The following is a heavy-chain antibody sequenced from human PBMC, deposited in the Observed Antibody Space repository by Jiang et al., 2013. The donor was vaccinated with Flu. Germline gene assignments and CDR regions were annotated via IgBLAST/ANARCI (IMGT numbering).Heavy chain of an antibody. Sequence: ETLSLTCTVSGGSISSSSYYWGWIRQPPGKGLEWIGSIYYSGSTYYNPSLKSRVTISVDTSKNQFSLKLSSVTAADTAVYYCASLAVVGATRYYYGMDVWGQGTTVTVSS. CDR3: ASLAVVGATRYYYGMDV. V-gene: IGHV4-39*07. CDR2: IYYSGST. D-gene: IGHD1-26*01. CDR1: GGSISSSSYY. J-gene: IGHJ6*02.